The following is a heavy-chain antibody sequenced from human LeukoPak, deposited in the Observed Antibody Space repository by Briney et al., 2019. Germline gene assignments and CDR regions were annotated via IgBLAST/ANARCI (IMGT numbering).Heavy chain of an antibody. CDR2: ISSSSRDI. J-gene: IGHJ4*02. D-gene: IGHD1-26*01. CDR1: GFPFNNHG. CDR3: VREAAATLFDY. V-gene: IGHV3-21*01. Sequence: GGSLRLSCAASGFPFNNHGMSWVRQAPGKGLEWVAAISSSSRDIFYADSVKGRFSISRDNTQNSLSLQMNSLRAEDTAVYYCVREAAATLFDYWGQGTLVTVSS.